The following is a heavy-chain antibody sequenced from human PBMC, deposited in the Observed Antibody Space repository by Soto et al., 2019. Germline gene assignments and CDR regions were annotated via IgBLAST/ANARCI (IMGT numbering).Heavy chain of an antibody. CDR1: GFTVSSNY. J-gene: IGHJ6*03. CDR2: IYSGGST. Sequence: VQLVESGGGLVQPGGSLRLSCAASGFTVSSNYMSWVRQAPGKGLEWVSVIYSGGSTYYADSVKGRFTISRHNSKNTLYLQMNSLRAEDTAVYYCAGGSYDFWSGPPGRNYYYYYMDVWGNGTTVTVSS. D-gene: IGHD3-3*01. V-gene: IGHV3-53*04. CDR3: AGGSYDFWSGPPGRNYYYYYMDV.